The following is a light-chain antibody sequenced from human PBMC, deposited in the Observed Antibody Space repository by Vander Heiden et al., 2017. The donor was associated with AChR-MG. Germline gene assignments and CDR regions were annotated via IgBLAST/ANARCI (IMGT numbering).Light chain of an antibody. CDR2: DAS. CDR1: QSVSSY. J-gene: IGKJ4*01. CDR3: QQRSNWVLT. V-gene: IGKV3-11*01. Sequence: EIVLPQSPATLSLSPGERATLSCRASQSVSSYLAWYQQKPGQAPRLLIYDASNRATGIPARFSGSGSGTDFTLTISSLEPEDFAVYYCQQRSNWVLTFGGGTKVEIK.